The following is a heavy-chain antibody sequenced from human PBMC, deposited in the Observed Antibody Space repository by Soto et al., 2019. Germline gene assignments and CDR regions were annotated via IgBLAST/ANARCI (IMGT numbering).Heavy chain of an antibody. D-gene: IGHD6-6*01. CDR3: ARDDSSRDVYFGLDV. J-gene: IGHJ6*02. Sequence: SETLSLTCTVTGGSINTYFWTWIRQPAGKGLEWIGRIYSDGSTNYNPSLRSRVTMSLXXXXXXFXLXLXXXTAAXTAVYYCARDDSSRDVYFGLDVWGQGTTVTVSS. CDR2: IYSDGST. V-gene: IGHV4-4*07. CDR1: GGSINTYF.